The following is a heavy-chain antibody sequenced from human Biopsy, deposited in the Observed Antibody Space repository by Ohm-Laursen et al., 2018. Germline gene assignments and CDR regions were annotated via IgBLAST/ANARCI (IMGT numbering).Heavy chain of an antibody. Sequence: SLRLSCAASGFTFDDYAMSWVRQAPGKGLEWVSVISGSGGTTYYADSVKGRFTISRDNSKNTLYLQMNSLTAEDTAVYYCAKTFHGSSFLYDYWGQGTLVTVSS. CDR2: ISGSGGTT. J-gene: IGHJ4*02. V-gene: IGHV3-23*01. D-gene: IGHD2-15*01. CDR3: AKTFHGSSFLYDY. CDR1: GFTFDDYA.